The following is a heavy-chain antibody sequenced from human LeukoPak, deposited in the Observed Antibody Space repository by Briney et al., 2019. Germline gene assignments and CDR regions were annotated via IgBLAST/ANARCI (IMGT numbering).Heavy chain of an antibody. Sequence: GGSLRLSCAASGFTFSSYSMNWVRQAPGKGLEWVSSISSSSSYIYYADSVKGRFTISKDNAKNSLYLQMNSLRAEDTAVYYCARGMADYFDYWGQGTLVTVSS. CDR3: ARGMADYFDY. V-gene: IGHV3-21*01. D-gene: IGHD5-24*01. J-gene: IGHJ4*02. CDR1: GFTFSSYS. CDR2: ISSSSSYI.